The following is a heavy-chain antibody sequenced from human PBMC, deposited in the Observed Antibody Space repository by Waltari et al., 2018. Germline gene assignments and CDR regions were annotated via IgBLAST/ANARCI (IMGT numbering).Heavy chain of an antibody. CDR1: GLTTSRDI. CDR2: IGGSGIST. V-gene: IGHV3-23*01. Sequence: EVQLLESGGGLVQPGGYLRLSCVASGLTTSRDIMSWVRQAPGKGLEWVSSIGGSGISTYYADSVKGRFTISRDNSKDTLYLQINSLRAEDTAVYYCAKDIAPAGTRYFDYWGQGTLVTVSS. J-gene: IGHJ4*02. CDR3: AKDIAPAGTRYFDY. D-gene: IGHD6-13*01.